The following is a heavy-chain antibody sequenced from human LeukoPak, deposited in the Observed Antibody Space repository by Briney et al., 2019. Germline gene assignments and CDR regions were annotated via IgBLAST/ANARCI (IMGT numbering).Heavy chain of an antibody. Sequence: GRSLRLSCAASGFTFSSYSMNWVRQAPGKGLEWVSSISSSSSYIYYADSVKGRFTISRDNAKNSLYLQMNSLRAEDTAVYYCARDSGWLQSFDYWGQGTLVTVSS. CDR2: ISSSSSYI. V-gene: IGHV3-21*01. D-gene: IGHD5-24*01. CDR1: GFTFSSYS. J-gene: IGHJ4*02. CDR3: ARDSGWLQSFDY.